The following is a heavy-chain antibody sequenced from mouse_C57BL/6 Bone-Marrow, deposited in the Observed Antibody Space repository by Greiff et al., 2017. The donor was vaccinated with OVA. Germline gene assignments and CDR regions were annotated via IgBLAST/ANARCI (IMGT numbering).Heavy chain of an antibody. J-gene: IGHJ4*01. CDR2: INPNYGTT. CDR3: ASYYSNPYYYAMDY. D-gene: IGHD2-5*01. Sequence: EVKLVESGPELVKPGASVKISCKASGYSFTDYNMNWVKQSNGKSLEWIGVINPNYGTTSYNQKFKGKATLTVDQSSSTAYMQLNSLTSEDSAVYYCASYYSNPYYYAMDYWGQGTSVTVSS. V-gene: IGHV1-39*01. CDR1: GYSFTDYN.